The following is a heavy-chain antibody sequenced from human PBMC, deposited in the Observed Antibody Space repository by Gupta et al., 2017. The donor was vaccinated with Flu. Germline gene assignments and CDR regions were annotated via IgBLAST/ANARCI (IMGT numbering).Heavy chain of an antibody. J-gene: IGHJ4*02. CDR2: INHSGST. CDR1: GGSFSGYY. D-gene: IGHD4-17*01. V-gene: IGHV4-34*01. CDR3: AMTDYGDFDFDY. Sequence: QVQLQQWGAGLLKPSETLSLTCAVYGGSFSGYYWSWIRQPPGKGLEWIGEINHSGSTNYNPSLKSRVTISVDTSKNQFSLKLSSVTAADTAVYYCAMTDYGDFDFDYWGQGTLVTVS.